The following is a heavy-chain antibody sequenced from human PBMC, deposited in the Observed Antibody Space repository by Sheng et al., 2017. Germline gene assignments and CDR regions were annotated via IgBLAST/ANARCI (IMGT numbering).Heavy chain of an antibody. V-gene: IGHV3-7*01. CDR3: ARDDEGAFDY. J-gene: IGHJ4*02. Sequence: EVQMVESGGGLVQPGGSLRLSCTASGFTFSTYWMNWVRQAPGKGLEWVANIKQDESEKYYVDSVKGRFTISRDNARNSVYLQMNSLRAEDTAIYYCARDDEGAFDYWGQGTLVTV. CDR2: IKQDESEK. D-gene: IGHD3-16*01. CDR1: GFTFSTYW.